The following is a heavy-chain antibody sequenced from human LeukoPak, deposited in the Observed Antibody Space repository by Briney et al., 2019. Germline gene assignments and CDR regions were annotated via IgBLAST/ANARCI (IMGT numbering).Heavy chain of an antibody. V-gene: IGHV3-53*01. CDR1: GLTVSSNC. CDR3: AKGDNVLRYFDWSHSYYYMDV. D-gene: IGHD3-9*01. J-gene: IGHJ6*03. Sequence: GGSLRLSCAASGLTVSSNCMSWVRQAPGKGLEWVSFIYSGGSTYYTDSVKGRFTISRDNSKNTLYLQMNSLRAEDTAVYYCAKGDNVLRYFDWSHSYYYMDVWGKGTTVTVSS. CDR2: IYSGGST.